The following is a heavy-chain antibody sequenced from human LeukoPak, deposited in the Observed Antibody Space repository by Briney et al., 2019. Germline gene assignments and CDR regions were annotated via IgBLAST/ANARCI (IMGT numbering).Heavy chain of an antibody. CDR2: ISYDGSNK. D-gene: IGHD3-16*01. CDR1: GFTFSSYG. J-gene: IGHJ5*02. CDR3: AKDLTGGGEFDH. V-gene: IGHV3-30*18. Sequence: GGSLRLSCAASGFTFSSYGMHWVRQAPGKGLEWVAVISYDGSNKYYADSVKGRFTISRDNSKNTLYLQMNSLRAEDTAVYYCAKDLTGGGEFDHWGQGTLVTVSS.